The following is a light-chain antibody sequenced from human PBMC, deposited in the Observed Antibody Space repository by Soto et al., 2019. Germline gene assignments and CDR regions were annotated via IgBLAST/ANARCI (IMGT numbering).Light chain of an antibody. CDR3: CSYGGSSTVV. CDR1: SSGVGSYNL. Sequence: QSALTQPASVSGSPGQSITISCTGTSSGVGSYNLVSWYQQHPGKAPKPMIYEGSKLPSGVSNPFSGSKSGNTASLTISGLQAEDEAYYYSCSYGGSSTVVFGGGTKLTVL. V-gene: IGLV2-23*01. J-gene: IGLJ2*01. CDR2: EGS.